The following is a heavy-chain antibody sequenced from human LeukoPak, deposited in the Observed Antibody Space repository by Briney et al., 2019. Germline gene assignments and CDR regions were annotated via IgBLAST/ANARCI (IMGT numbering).Heavy chain of an antibody. J-gene: IGHJ3*02. Sequence: SETLSLTCTVSGYSISSGYYWGWIRQPPGKGLEWIGSIYHSGSTYYNPSLKSRVTISVDTSKNQFSLKLSSVTAADTAVYYCARVRMVRGVILHAFDIWGQGTMVTVSS. D-gene: IGHD3-10*01. V-gene: IGHV4-38-2*02. CDR3: ARVRMVRGVILHAFDI. CDR1: GYSISSGYY. CDR2: IYHSGST.